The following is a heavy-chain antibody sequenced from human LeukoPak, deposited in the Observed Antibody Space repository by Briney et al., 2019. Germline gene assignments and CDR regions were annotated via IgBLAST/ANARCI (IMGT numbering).Heavy chain of an antibody. CDR3: ARDGPMIVAHY. CDR1: GFTFSSYG. Sequence: GRSLRLSCAASGFTFSSYGMHLVRQAPGKGLEWVAVIWYDGSNKYYADSVKGRFTISRDNSKNTLYLQMNSLRAEDTAVYYCARDGPMIVAHYWGQGTLVTVSS. D-gene: IGHD3-22*01. CDR2: IWYDGSNK. J-gene: IGHJ4*02. V-gene: IGHV3-33*01.